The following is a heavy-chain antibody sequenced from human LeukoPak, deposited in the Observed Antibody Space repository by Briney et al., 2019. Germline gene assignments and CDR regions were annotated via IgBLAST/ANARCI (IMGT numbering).Heavy chain of an antibody. CDR3: ARRRWGLDY. D-gene: IGHD4-23*01. CDR2: IYYSGST. J-gene: IGHJ4*02. V-gene: IGHV4-59*08. Sequence: PSETLSLTCTVSGGTINSYYWSWIRQPPGKGLEWIGYIYYSGSTNYNPSLKSRVTISVDTSKSQFSLRLSSVTAADTAVYYCARRRWGLDYWGQGTLVTVSS. CDR1: GGTINSYY.